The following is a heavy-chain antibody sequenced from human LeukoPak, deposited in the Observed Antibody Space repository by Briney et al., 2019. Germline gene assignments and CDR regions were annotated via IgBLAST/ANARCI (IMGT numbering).Heavy chain of an antibody. CDR2: IWYDGSNK. D-gene: IGHD4-17*01. CDR1: GFTFSSYG. J-gene: IGHJ4*02. V-gene: IGHV3-33*01. Sequence: AGGSLRLSCAASGFTFSSYGMHWVRQAPGKGLEWVAVIWYDGSNKYYADSVKGRFTISRDNSKNTLYLQMNSLRAEDTAVYYCAGSDYGDYYFDCWGQGTLVTVSS. CDR3: AGSDYGDYYFDC.